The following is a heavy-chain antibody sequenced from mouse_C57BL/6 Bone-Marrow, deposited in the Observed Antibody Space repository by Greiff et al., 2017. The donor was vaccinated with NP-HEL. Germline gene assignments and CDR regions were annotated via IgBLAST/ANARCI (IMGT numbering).Heavy chain of an antibody. CDR2: IWTGGGT. J-gene: IGHJ1*03. CDR3: ARFSYYYGSSLWYFDV. V-gene: IGHV2-9-1*01. D-gene: IGHD1-1*01. Sequence: QVQLQQSGPGLVAPSQSLSITCTVFGFSLTSYAISWVRQPPGKGLEWLGVIWTGGGTNYNSALKSRLSISKDNSKSQVFLKMNSLQTDDTARYYCARFSYYYGSSLWYFDVWGTGTTVTVSS. CDR1: GFSLTSYA.